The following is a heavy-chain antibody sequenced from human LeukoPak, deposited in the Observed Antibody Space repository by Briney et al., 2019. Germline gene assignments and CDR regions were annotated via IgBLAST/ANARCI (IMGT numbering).Heavy chain of an antibody. CDR3: ARTPGSGWYGGFDY. CDR1: GFTFSSYE. CDR2: IYSGGYT. V-gene: IGHV3-53*01. Sequence: GGSLRLSCAASGFTFSSYEMNWVRQAPGKGLEWVSIIYSGGYTYYAASVKGRFTISRDNSKNTLYLQMNSLRVEDTAVYYCARTPGSGWYGGFDYWGQGTLVTVSS. D-gene: IGHD6-19*01. J-gene: IGHJ4*02.